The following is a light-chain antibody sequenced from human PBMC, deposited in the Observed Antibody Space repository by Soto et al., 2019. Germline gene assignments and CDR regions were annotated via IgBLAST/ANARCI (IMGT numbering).Light chain of an antibody. J-gene: IGLJ2*01. CDR3: TVWDDSLRGRL. CDR1: SSNIESNF. CDR2: RNN. Sequence: QSALTHAPSASGTPGQRVTISCYGISSNIESNFVYWYQQFPGTAPRLLIYRNNQRPSGVPDRFSGSKSGTSASLAISALRSEDEADYYCTVWDDSLRGRLFGGGTKVTVL. V-gene: IGLV1-47*01.